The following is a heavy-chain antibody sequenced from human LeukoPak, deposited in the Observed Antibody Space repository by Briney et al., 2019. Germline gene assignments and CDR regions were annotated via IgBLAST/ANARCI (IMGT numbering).Heavy chain of an antibody. CDR3: ARDPTYGYCSGGSCYYHYGMDV. Sequence: ASVKVSCKASGYTFTGYYMHWVRQAPGQGLEWTGWINPNSGGANYAQKFQGRVTMTRDTSISTAYMELSRLRSDDTAVYYCARDPTYGYCSGGSCYYHYGMDVWGQGTTVTVSS. CDR1: GYTFTGYY. CDR2: INPNSGGA. V-gene: IGHV1-2*02. J-gene: IGHJ6*02. D-gene: IGHD2-15*01.